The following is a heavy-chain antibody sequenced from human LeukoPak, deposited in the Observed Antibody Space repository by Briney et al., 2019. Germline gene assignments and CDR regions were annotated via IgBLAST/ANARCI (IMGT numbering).Heavy chain of an antibody. J-gene: IGHJ6*03. CDR3: ARDPYNGAYGNDYYYYMDA. D-gene: IGHD5-12*01. CDR2: ITSSGREI. CDR1: GFSFSTYN. V-gene: IGHV3-21*01. Sequence: GGSLRLSCAASGFSFSTYNMNWVRQAPGKALEWVSSITSSGREIFYIDSVKGRFTISRDNAEKSLYLQMDSLRAEDTAVYFCARDPYNGAYGNDYYYYMDAWGKGTTVTVSS.